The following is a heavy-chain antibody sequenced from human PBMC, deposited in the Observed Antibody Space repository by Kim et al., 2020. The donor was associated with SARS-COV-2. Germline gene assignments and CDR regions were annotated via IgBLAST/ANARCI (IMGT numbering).Heavy chain of an antibody. V-gene: IGHV3-33*05. CDR3: ARDLHGSGSYVHPLDYYYGMDV. CDR2: ISYDGSNK. J-gene: IGHJ6*02. CDR1: GFTFSSYG. Sequence: GGSLRLSCAASGFTFSSYGMPWVRQAPGKGLEWVAVISYDGSNKYYADSVKGRFTISRDNSKNTLYLQMNSLRAEDTAVYYCARDLHGSGSYVHPLDYYYGMDVWGQGTTVTVSS. D-gene: IGHD3-10*01.